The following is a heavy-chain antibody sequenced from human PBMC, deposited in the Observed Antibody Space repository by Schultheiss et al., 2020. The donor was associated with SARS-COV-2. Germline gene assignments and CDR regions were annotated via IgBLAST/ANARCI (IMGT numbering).Heavy chain of an antibody. V-gene: IGHV3-33*01. J-gene: IGHJ6*02. CDR3: ARKGYYYGSGSVGVGDYYYGMDV. D-gene: IGHD3-10*01. CDR2: IWYDGSNK. Sequence: LRLSCAASGFTFSSYGMHWVRQAPGKGLEWVAVIWYDGSNKYYADSVKGRFTISRDNSKNTLYLQMNSLRAEDTAVYYCARKGYYYGSGSVGVGDYYYGMDVWGQGTTVTVSS. CDR1: GFTFSSYG.